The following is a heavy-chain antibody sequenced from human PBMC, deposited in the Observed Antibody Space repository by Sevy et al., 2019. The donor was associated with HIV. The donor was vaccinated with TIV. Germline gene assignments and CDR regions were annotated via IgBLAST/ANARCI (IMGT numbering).Heavy chain of an antibody. Sequence: GGSLRLSCAASGFTFSSYWMSWVRQAPGKGLEWVANIKQDGSEKYYVDSVKGRFTISRDNAKNSLYLQMNSLRAEETAVYYCAREGYCSSTSCYARGGNYYYYGMDVWGQGTTVTVSS. CDR2: IKQDGSEK. D-gene: IGHD2-2*01. J-gene: IGHJ6*02. CDR1: GFTFSSYW. V-gene: IGHV3-7*03. CDR3: AREGYCSSTSCYARGGNYYYYGMDV.